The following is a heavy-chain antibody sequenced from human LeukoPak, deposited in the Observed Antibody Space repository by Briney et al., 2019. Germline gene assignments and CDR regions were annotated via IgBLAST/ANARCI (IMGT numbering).Heavy chain of an antibody. J-gene: IGHJ5*02. V-gene: IGHV3-30*01. Sequence: GGSLRLSCAASGFTFSSYAMHWVRQAPGKGLEWVAVISYDGSNKYYADSVKGRFTISRDNSKNTLYLQMNSLRAEDTAVYYCARESAIFEVVISRNWFDPWGQGTLVTVSS. D-gene: IGHD3-3*01. CDR3: ARESAIFEVVISRNWFDP. CDR2: ISYDGSNK. CDR1: GFTFSSYA.